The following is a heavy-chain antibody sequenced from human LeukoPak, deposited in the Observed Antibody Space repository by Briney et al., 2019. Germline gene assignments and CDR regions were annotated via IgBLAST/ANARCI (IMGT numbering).Heavy chain of an antibody. CDR2: IYHSGST. V-gene: IGHV4-38-2*01. Sequence: PSETLSLTCAVSGYSISSGYYWGWIRQPPGKGLEWIGSIYHSGSTYYNPSLKSRVTISVDTSKNQFSLKLSSVTAADTAVYYCASPYCSSTSCYPEWYFDLWGRGTLVTGPS. J-gene: IGHJ2*01. CDR3: ASPYCSSTSCYPEWYFDL. D-gene: IGHD2-2*01. CDR1: GYSISSGYY.